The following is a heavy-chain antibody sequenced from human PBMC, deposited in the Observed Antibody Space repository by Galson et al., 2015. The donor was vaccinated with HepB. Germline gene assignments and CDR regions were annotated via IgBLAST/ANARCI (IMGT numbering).Heavy chain of an antibody. CDR3: ARVKRAVAGNWYFDL. CDR1: GYTFTSYA. D-gene: IGHD6-19*01. Sequence: SVKVSCKASGYTFTSYAMHWVRQAPGQRLEWMGWINAGNGNTKYSQKFQGRVTITRDTSASTAYMELSSLRSEDTAVYYCARVKRAVAGNWYFDLWGRGTLVTVSS. CDR2: INAGNGNT. V-gene: IGHV1-3*01. J-gene: IGHJ2*01.